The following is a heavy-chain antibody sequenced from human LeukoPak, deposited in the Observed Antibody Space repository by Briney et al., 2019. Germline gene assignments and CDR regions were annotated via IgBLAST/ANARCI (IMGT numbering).Heavy chain of an antibody. J-gene: IGHJ4*02. CDR1: GFNFKEHG. V-gene: IGHV3-30*02. CDR3: AKTVAGRLQGADY. CDR2: LRHDGSNI. D-gene: IGHD6-19*01. Sequence: PGGSLRLSCTASGFNFKEHGMHWVRQAPGKGLEWVAFLRHDGSNIHYADSVKGRFTISRDNSKNTVFLQMNSLTADDTAVYYCAKTVAGRLQGADYWGQGTLVTVSS.